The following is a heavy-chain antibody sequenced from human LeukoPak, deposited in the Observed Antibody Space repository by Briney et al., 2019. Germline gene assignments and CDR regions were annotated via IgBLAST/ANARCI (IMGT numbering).Heavy chain of an antibody. J-gene: IGHJ4*02. Sequence: SETLSLTCTVSGGSISSYYWSWIRQPPGKGLEWIGYIYHSGSTNYNPSLKSRATISEDTSKNQFSLKLSSVTAADTAVYYCARDFFVSYDSSGYYPDWGQGTLDTVSS. CDR2: IYHSGST. CDR3: ARDFFVSYDSSGYYPD. CDR1: GGSISSYY. V-gene: IGHV4-59*01. D-gene: IGHD3-22*01.